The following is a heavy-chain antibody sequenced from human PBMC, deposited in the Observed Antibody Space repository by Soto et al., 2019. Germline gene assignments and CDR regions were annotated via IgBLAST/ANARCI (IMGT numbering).Heavy chain of an antibody. V-gene: IGHV1-3*01. D-gene: IGHD5-18*01. Sequence: GASVKVSCKASGYTFTNYPIHWVRQAPGQRLEWMGWINAGNGNTKYSQKFQGRVTITRDTSASTAYMELSSLRSEDTAVYYCARDPGYSYGYNWGQGTLVTVSS. J-gene: IGHJ4*02. CDR1: GYTFTNYP. CDR2: INAGNGNT. CDR3: ARDPGYSYGYN.